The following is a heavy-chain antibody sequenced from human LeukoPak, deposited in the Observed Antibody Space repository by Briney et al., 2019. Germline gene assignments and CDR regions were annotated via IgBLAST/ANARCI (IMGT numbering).Heavy chain of an antibody. CDR3: ARTRYGSGSYYNALDV. CDR1: GFTFSSYA. CDR2: ISGSGGST. V-gene: IGHV3-23*01. J-gene: IGHJ6*02. Sequence: GGSLRLSCAASGFTFSSYAMSWVRQAPGKGLEWVSAISGSGGSTYYADSVKGRFTISRDNSKNTLYLQMNSLRAEDTAVYYCARTRYGSGSYYNALDVWGQGTTVNVSS. D-gene: IGHD3-10*01.